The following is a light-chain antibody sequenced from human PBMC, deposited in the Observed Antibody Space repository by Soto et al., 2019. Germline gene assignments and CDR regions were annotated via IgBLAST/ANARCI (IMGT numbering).Light chain of an antibody. CDR3: QQYDNLRRART. CDR2: DAS. Sequence: DIPMTQSPSSLSASVGDRVTITCQASQDISNYLNWYQQKPGKAPKLLIYDASNLETGVPSRFSGSGSWTDFSCSISSLQPEDIATYYCQQYDNLRRARTFGGGTKVEIK. V-gene: IGKV1-33*01. J-gene: IGKJ4*01. CDR1: QDISNY.